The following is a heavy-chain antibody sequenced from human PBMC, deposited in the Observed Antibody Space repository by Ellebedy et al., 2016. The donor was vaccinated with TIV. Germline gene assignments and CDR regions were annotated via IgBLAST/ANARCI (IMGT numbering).Heavy chain of an antibody. Sequence: GGSLRLXXAASGFSFSSYAMTWVRQAPGKGLEWVSALSGSGDSTYYVDSVKGRFTISRDNSKNTLYLQMNSLRAEDTAVYHCAKDKFTVNMYFLGGEHLQHWGQGTLVIVSS. CDR1: GFSFSSYA. D-gene: IGHD4-17*01. J-gene: IGHJ1*01. CDR2: LSGSGDST. CDR3: AKDKFTVNMYFLGGEHLQH. V-gene: IGHV3-23*01.